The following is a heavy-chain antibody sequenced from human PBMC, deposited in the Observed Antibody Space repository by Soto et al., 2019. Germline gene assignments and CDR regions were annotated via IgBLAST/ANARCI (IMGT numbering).Heavy chain of an antibody. D-gene: IGHD5-18*01. V-gene: IGHV3-30*18. CDR3: AKDRQLGSSLYYFDY. CDR2: ISYHGSNK. J-gene: IGHJ4*02. CDR1: GFTFSSYG. Sequence: PGGSLRLSCAASGFTFSSYGMHWVRQAPGKGLEWVAVISYHGSNKDYADSVKGRFTISRDNSKNTLYLQMNSLRGEDTAVYYCAKDRQLGSSLYYFDYWGQGTLVTVS.